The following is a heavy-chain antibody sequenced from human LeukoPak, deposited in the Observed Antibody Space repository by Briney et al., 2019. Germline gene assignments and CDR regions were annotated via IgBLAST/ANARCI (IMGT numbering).Heavy chain of an antibody. CDR3: AKGTVPVADSEFDY. CDR1: GFIYGDYA. Sequence: GGSLRLSCAASGFIYGDYAMHWVRHGPGKGLEWVSGISWNSGRIDYADSVKGRFTISRDNAKNSLYLQMNSLRAEDTALYYCAKGTVPVADSEFDYWGQGTLVTVSS. D-gene: IGHD6-19*01. CDR2: ISWNSGRI. V-gene: IGHV3-9*01. J-gene: IGHJ4*02.